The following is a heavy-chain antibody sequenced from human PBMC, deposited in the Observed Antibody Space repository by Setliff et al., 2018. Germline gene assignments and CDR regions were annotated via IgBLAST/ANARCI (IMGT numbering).Heavy chain of an antibody. D-gene: IGHD3-10*01. CDR2: INHSGST. J-gene: IGHJ5*02. CDR1: GGSFSGYY. Sequence: SETLSLTCAVYGGSFSGYYWSWIRQPPGKGLEWIGEINHSGSTNYNPSLKSRVTISVDTSKNQFSLKLSSVTAADTAVYYCARSRPTMVRGVIITGPWGQGTLVTVSS. V-gene: IGHV4-34*01. CDR3: ARSRPTMVRGVIITGP.